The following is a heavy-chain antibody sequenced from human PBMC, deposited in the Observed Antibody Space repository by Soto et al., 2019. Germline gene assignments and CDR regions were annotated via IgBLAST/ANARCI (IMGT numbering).Heavy chain of an antibody. CDR3: KLGRFGELLTRFFDY. V-gene: IGHV4-59*04. D-gene: IGHD3-10*01. Sequence: SETLSLTCTVSGGSISSYYWSWIRQPPGKGLEWIGYIYYSGSTYYNPSLKSRVTISVDTSKNQFSLKLSSVTAADTAVYYCKLGRFGELLTRFFDYGGQETLVTV. CDR2: IYYSGST. CDR1: GGSISSYY. J-gene: IGHJ4*02.